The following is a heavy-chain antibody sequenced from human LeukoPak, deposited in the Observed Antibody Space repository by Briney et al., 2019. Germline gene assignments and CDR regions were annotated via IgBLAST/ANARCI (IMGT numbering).Heavy chain of an antibody. CDR3: ARQGAAGKYYYYYMDV. D-gene: IGHD6-13*01. Sequence: GESLKISCKGSGYNFPIYWIGWVRQMPGQGLEWMGIIYPDDSNTIYGPSFQGQVTISADKSINTAYLEWSSLKASDTAIYYCARQGAAGKYYYYYMDVWGKGTTVTVSS. CDR1: GYNFPIYW. J-gene: IGHJ6*03. V-gene: IGHV5-51*01. CDR2: IYPDDSNT.